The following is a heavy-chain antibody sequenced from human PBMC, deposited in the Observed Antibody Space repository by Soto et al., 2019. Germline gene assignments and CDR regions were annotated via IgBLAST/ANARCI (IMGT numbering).Heavy chain of an antibody. CDR1: GGSISSNY. CDR3: ARYRREAVAGYTLDN. D-gene: IGHD6-13*01. CDR2: VYNSGST. V-gene: IGHV4-59*01. Sequence: SVTLSLTCTVSGGSISSNYWTWIRQPPGKGLEWIGYVYNSGSTNYNPSLKSRVTISEDTSKSQFSLKVNSMTAADTAVYYCARYRREAVAGYTLDNWGQGILVTVSS. J-gene: IGHJ4*02.